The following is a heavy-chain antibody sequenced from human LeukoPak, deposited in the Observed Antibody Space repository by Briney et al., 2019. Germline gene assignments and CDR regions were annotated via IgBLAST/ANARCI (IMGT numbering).Heavy chain of an antibody. D-gene: IGHD6-13*01. CDR1: GVSINGYY. Sequence: SETLSLTCTVSGVSINGYYWSWIRQPPGKGLEWIGYIYYSGCSNNNPSLKSRVTISVDTSKNQFSLKLSSVTAADTAVYYCARESSSSWPAVDYWGQGTLVTVSS. CDR2: IYYSGCS. J-gene: IGHJ4*02. V-gene: IGHV4-59*01. CDR3: ARESSSSWPAVDY.